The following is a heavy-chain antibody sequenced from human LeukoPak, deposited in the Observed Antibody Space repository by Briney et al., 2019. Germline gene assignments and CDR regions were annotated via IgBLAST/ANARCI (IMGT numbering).Heavy chain of an antibody. CDR3: ANRIGQWLVG. V-gene: IGHV3-23*01. Sequence: GGSLRLSCAASGFTVSSNYMSWVRQAPGKGLEWVSAISGSGGSTYYADSVKGRFTISRDNSKNTLYLQMNSLRAEDTAVYYCANRIGQWLVGWGQGTLVTVSS. J-gene: IGHJ4*02. CDR2: ISGSGGST. CDR1: GFTVSSNY. D-gene: IGHD6-19*01.